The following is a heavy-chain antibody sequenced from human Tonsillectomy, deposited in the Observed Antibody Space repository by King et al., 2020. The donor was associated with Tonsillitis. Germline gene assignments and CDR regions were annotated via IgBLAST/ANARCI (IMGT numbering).Heavy chain of an antibody. CDR2: ISTIDGRT. V-gene: IGHV3-23*04. D-gene: IGHD5-12*01. CDR3: AKDLLGGGYVNFDY. Sequence: VQLVESGGGLVQPGGSLRLSCAASGFTFTSYAMNWVRQAPGKGLEWVSTISTIDGRTFYADSVRGRFTISRDTSKNMLFLQMRSLRAEETALYYCAKDLLGGGYVNFDYWGQGSLVTVSS. CDR1: GFTFTSYA. J-gene: IGHJ4*02.